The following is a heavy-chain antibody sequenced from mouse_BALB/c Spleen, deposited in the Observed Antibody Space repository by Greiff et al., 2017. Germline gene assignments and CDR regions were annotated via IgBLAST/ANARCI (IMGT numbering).Heavy chain of an antibody. CDR2: ISSGGSYT. CDR1: GFTFSSYT. V-gene: IGHV5-6-4*01. Sequence: EVKLVESGGGLVKPGGSLKLSCAASGFTFSSYTMSWVRQTPEKRLEWVATISSGGSYTYYPDSVKGRFTISRDNAKNTLYLQMSSLKSEDTAMYYCTRDQDGYYYFDYWGQGTTLTVSS. J-gene: IGHJ2*01. CDR3: TRDQDGYYYFDY. D-gene: IGHD2-3*01.